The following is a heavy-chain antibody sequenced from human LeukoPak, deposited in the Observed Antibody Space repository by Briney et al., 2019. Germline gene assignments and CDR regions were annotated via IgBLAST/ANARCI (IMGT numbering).Heavy chain of an antibody. V-gene: IGHV3-23*01. CDR3: AKPHLYDFWSGYYAGFDP. CDR1: GFTFSSYA. J-gene: IGHJ5*02. Sequence: GGSLRLSCAASGFTFSSYAISWVRQAPGKGLEWVSAISGSGGSTYYADSVKGRFTISRDNSKNTLYLQMNSLRAEDTAVYYCAKPHLYDFWSGYYAGFDPWGQGTLVTVSS. CDR2: ISGSGGST. D-gene: IGHD3-3*01.